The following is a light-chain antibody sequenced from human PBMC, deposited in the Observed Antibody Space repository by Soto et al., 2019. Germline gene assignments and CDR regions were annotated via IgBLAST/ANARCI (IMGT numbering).Light chain of an antibody. V-gene: IGKV2-24*01. CDR3: MQATQYKPYT. J-gene: IGKJ2*01. CDR2: KVS. Sequence: DVVLTQTPLSSPVTLGQPASISCRSSQSLEHSDGNTYLSWLHQRPGQPPRLLIYKVSNRFSGVPHRFSGSGSGTDFTLKISGVEAEDVGIYYCMQATQYKPYTFGQGTKLEIK. CDR1: QSLEHSDGNTY.